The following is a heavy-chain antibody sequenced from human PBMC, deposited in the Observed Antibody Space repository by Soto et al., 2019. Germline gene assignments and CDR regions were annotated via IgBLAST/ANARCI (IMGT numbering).Heavy chain of an antibody. J-gene: IGHJ4*02. Sequence: SETLSLTCAVSGVSIRSGGVSWSWIRQPPGKGLEWIGYIYHSGTSFYNPSLKSRVTISVDGSKNQFSLKLSSVTAADTAVYYCDRENNVLPGGYFDYWGQG. V-gene: IGHV4-30-2*01. CDR2: IYHSGTS. CDR3: DRENNVLPGGYFDY. CDR1: GVSIRSGGVS. D-gene: IGHD3-10*01.